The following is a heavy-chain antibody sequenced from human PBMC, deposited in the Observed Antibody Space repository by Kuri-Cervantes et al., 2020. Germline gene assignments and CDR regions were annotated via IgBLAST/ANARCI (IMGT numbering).Heavy chain of an antibody. CDR2: IHGDGSGA. D-gene: IGHD1-1*01. V-gene: IGHV3-74*01. Sequence: GESLKISCAASGFTFSSYAMSWVRQAPGKGLVWVSQIHGDGSGATYAGSVKGRFTISRANAKNILYLHMNSLRAEDTAVYYCATDQQYKPLNWGQGTQVTVSS. CDR1: GFTFSSYA. CDR3: ATDQQYKPLN. J-gene: IGHJ4*02.